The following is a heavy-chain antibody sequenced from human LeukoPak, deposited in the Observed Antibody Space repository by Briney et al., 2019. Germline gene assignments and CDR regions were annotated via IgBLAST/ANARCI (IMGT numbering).Heavy chain of an antibody. CDR1: GVTFSSYE. V-gene: IGHV3-48*03. J-gene: IGHJ4*02. CDR2: ISTSGSTT. Sequence: PGGSLRLSCAASGVTFSSYEMNCVRQAPGKGLEWVSYISTSGSTTYYADSVKGRFTISRDNAKNSLYLQMNSLRAEDTAVYYCAKDRTGGWPFDYWGQRTLVTVSS. D-gene: IGHD6-19*01. CDR3: AKDRTGGWPFDY.